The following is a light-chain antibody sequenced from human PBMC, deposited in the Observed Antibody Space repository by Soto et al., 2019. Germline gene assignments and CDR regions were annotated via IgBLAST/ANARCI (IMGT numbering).Light chain of an antibody. CDR3: QQRSNWSWT. J-gene: IGKJ1*01. Sequence: EIVLTQSPATPSLSPGERATLGLRASQSVSSYLAWYQQKPGQAPRLLIYDASNRATGIPARFSGSGSGTDFTLTISSLEPEDFAVYYCQQRSNWSWTFGQGTKVDIK. CDR2: DAS. CDR1: QSVSSY. V-gene: IGKV3-11*01.